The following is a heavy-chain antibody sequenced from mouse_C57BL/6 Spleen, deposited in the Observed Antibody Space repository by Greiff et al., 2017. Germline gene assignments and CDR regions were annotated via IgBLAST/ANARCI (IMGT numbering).Heavy chain of an antibody. CDR2: IYPGSGST. CDR1: GYTFTSYW. Sequence: QVQLKQPGAELVKPGASVKMSCKASGYTFTSYWITWVKQRPGQGLEWIGDIYPGSGSTNYNEKFKSKATLTVDTSSSTAYMQLSSLTSEDSAVYYCARGRYGNYYAMDYWGQGTSVTVSS. V-gene: IGHV1-55*01. J-gene: IGHJ4*01. D-gene: IGHD2-10*02. CDR3: ARGRYGNYYAMDY.